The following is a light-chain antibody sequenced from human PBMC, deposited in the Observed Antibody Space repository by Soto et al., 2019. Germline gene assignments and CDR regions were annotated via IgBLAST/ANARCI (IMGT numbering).Light chain of an antibody. V-gene: IGKV3-15*01. Sequence: EILLTQSPGTLSLSPGERATLSCRASQSVSSNFAWYQQKPGQAPRLLIYGASTRATGIPARFSGSGSGTEFTLTISSLQSEDFAVYYCQQYNNWPRTFGQGTKVDIK. J-gene: IGKJ1*01. CDR2: GAS. CDR3: QQYNNWPRT. CDR1: QSVSSN.